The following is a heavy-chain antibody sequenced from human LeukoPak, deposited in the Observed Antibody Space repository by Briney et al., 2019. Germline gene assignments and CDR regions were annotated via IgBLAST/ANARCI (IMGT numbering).Heavy chain of an antibody. CDR2: IKSKTDGGIT. D-gene: IGHD4-17*01. CDR1: GFTFSNAW. CDR3: TTDRYGDFDY. V-gene: IGHV3-15*01. J-gene: IGHJ4*02. Sequence: GGSLRLSCAASGFTFSNAWMSWVRQAPGKGLEWVGRIKSKTDGGITDYAAPVKGRFTISRDDSKNTLYLQMNSLKTEDTAVYYCTTDRYGDFDYWGQGTLVTVSS.